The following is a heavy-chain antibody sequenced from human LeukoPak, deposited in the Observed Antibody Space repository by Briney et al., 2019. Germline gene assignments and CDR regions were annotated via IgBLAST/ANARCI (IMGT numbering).Heavy chain of an antibody. CDR1: GGSISSYY. J-gene: IGHJ6*03. CDR2: IYNSGST. D-gene: IGHD3-3*01. V-gene: IGHV4-59*01. CDR3: ARSQRFLEWLSPYYYYYYMDV. Sequence: SETLSLTCTVSGGSISSYYWSWIRQPPGKGLEWIGYIYNSGSTNYNPSLKSRVTISVDTSKNQFSLKLSSVTAADTAVYYCARSQRFLEWLSPYYYYYYMDVWGKGTTVTVSS.